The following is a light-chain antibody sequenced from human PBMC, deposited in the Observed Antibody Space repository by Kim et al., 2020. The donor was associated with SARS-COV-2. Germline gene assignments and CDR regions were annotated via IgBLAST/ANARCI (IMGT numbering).Light chain of an antibody. CDR1: NIGTKS. Sequence: SYELTQPPSVSVAPGQTATITCGGNNIGTKSVHWHQQKPGQAPVLVIYYDSDRPSGIPERFSGSNSGNTATLTISRVEAGDEADYYCQVWDSSSDHGVFGGGTQLTVL. CDR3: QVWDSSSDHGV. V-gene: IGLV3-21*04. J-gene: IGLJ3*02. CDR2: YDS.